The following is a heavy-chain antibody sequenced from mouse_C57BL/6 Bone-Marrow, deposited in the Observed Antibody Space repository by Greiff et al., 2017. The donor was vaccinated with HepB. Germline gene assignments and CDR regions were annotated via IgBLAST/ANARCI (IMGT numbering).Heavy chain of an antibody. V-gene: IGHV5-6*01. CDR3: ARTLYPAWFAY. CDR2: ISSGGSYT. D-gene: IGHD2-1*01. Sequence: EVKLMESGGDLVKPGGSLKLSCAASGFTFSSYGMSWVRQTPDKRLEWVATISSGGSYTYYPDSVKGRFTISRDNAKNTLYLQMSSLKSEDTAMYYCARTLYPAWFAYWGQGTLVTVSA. CDR1: GFTFSSYG. J-gene: IGHJ3*01.